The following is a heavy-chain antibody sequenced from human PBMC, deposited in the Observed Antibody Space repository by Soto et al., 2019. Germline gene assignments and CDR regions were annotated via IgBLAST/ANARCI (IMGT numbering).Heavy chain of an antibody. J-gene: IGHJ4*02. Sequence: QVQLQESGPGLVKPSGTLSLTCAVSSDSFTSPNWWSWVRQPPGKGLEWIGEIYPSGSTNYNPSLKSRLTISIEKSKRQISLNLTSVTAADTAVYYCSTEALAGDSWGQGTLVTVSS. CDR2: IYPSGST. D-gene: IGHD6-19*01. CDR3: STEALAGDS. CDR1: SDSFTSPNW. V-gene: IGHV4-4*02.